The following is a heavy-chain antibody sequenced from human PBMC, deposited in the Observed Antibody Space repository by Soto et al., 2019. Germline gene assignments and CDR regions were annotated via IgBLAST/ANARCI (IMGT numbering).Heavy chain of an antibody. V-gene: IGHV4-61*01. CDR1: GGSVSSGSYY. D-gene: IGHD2-21*01. Sequence: PSETLSLTCTVSGGSVSSGSYYWSWIRQPPGKGLEWIGYIYYSGSTNYNPSLKRRVTISVDTSKNQFSLKLSSVTAADTAEYYCVRMDGYSPYMDIWGIGNTVPVSS. J-gene: IGHJ6*03. CDR2: IYYSGST. CDR3: VRMDGYSPYMDI.